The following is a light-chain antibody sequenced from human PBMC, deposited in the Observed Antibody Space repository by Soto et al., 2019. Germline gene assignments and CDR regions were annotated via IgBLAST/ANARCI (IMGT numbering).Light chain of an antibody. CDR3: NSYTSSTTYV. CDR1: SSDVGGYNS. J-gene: IGLJ1*01. CDR2: EVN. Sequence: QSALTQPASVSGSPGQSITISCTGTSSDVGGYNSVSWYQQHPGKAPKLMIYEVNNRLSGVSNRFSGSKSGNTASLTISGLQAEDEADYYCNSYTSSTTYVFGTGTKLTVL. V-gene: IGLV2-14*01.